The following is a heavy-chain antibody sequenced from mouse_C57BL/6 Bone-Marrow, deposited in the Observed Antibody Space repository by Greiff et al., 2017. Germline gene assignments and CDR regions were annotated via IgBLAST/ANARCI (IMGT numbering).Heavy chain of an antibody. CDR3: ARRGEQLSFDY. J-gene: IGHJ2*01. V-gene: IGHV1-64*01. Sequence: QVTLKVSGAELVKPGASVKLSCKASGYTFTSYWMHWVKQRPGQGLEWIGMIHPNSGSTNYNEKFKSKATLTVDKSSSTAYMQLSSLTSEDSAVYYCARRGEQLSFDYWGQGTTLTVSS. D-gene: IGHD3-2*02. CDR1: GYTFTSYW. CDR2: IHPNSGST.